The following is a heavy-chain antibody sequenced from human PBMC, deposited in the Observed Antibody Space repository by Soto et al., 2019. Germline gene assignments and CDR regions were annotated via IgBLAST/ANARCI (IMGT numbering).Heavy chain of an antibody. J-gene: IGHJ6*02. CDR3: ARGRNGMDV. Sequence: QVQLVQSGAEVKKPGASVKVSCKASGDTFTNYDIKWVRQATGQGLEWMGWMNPNSGNTGYAQKFQGRVTMTRNTSIRTAYMELISLRSADTAVYYCARGRNGMDVWGQGTTVTVSS. CDR1: GDTFTNYD. CDR2: MNPNSGNT. V-gene: IGHV1-8*01.